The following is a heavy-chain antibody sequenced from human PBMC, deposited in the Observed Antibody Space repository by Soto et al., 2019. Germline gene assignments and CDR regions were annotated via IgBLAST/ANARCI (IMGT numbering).Heavy chain of an antibody. J-gene: IGHJ6*02. CDR1: GGTFSSYA. Sequence: SVKVSCKASGGTFSSYAISWVRQAPGQGLEWMGGIIPISDTTNYAQKFQGRVTITADESTSTAYMELSSLRSEDTAVYYCVRSLGSSTSLEIYYYYYYGMDVWGQGTTVTVSS. D-gene: IGHD2-2*01. V-gene: IGHV1-69*13. CDR2: IIPISDTT. CDR3: VRSLGSSTSLEIYYYYYYGMDV.